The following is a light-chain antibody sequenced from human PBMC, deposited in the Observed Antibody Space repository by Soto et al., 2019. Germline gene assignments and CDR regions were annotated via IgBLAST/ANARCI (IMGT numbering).Light chain of an antibody. J-gene: IGKJ1*01. CDR3: QQYHFWPPWT. Sequence: IVMTESPTTLAVSPGDRATLSCRASQSLSSNLAWYQQKPGQAPRLLIYDASTRASGIPARFSGSGSGTEFTLTIRSLQSEDFAVYFCQQYHFWPPWTFGQRTKVDI. CDR2: DAS. CDR1: QSLSSN. V-gene: IGKV3-15*01.